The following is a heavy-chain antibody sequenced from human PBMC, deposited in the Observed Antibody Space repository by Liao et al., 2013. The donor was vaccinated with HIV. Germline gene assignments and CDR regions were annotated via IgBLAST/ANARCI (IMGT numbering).Heavy chain of an antibody. D-gene: IGHD3-10*01. CDR1: NGSFSGYF. V-gene: IGHV4-34*02. CDR3: ARTPSRFGGFDF. Sequence: QVQLQQWGAGLLKPSETLSLTCAVYNGSFSGYFWNYIRQPPGKGLEWIGEIDHSGSTTYNPSLNSRVTISLDTAKTHFSLRLTSVTAADTAVYYCARTPSRFGGFDFWGQGVLVTVSS. CDR2: IDHSGST. J-gene: IGHJ4*02.